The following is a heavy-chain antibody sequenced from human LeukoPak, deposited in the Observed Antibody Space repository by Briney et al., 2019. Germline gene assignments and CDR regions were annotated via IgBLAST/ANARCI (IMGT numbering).Heavy chain of an antibody. V-gene: IGHV3-23*01. CDR3: AKDPILRRYYYHYMDV. CDR2: ISGSGGST. Sequence: PGGSLRLSCAASGFTFSSYAMSWVRQAPGKGLEWVSAISGSGGSTYYADSVKGRFTISRDNSKNTLYLQMNSLRAEDTAVYYCAKDPILRRYYYHYMDVWGKGTTVTVSS. J-gene: IGHJ6*03. D-gene: IGHD3-16*01. CDR1: GFTFSSYA.